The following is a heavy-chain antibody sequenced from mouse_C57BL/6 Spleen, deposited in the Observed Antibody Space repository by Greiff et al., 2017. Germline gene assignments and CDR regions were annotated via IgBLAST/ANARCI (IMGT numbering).Heavy chain of an antibody. J-gene: IGHJ4*01. Sequence: VQLQQSGAELVRPGASVKLSCTASGFNIKDDYMHWVKQRPEQGLEWIGWIDPENGDTVYASKFQGKATITADTSSNTAYLQLSSLTSEDTAVYYCTFKPGGYYAMDYWGQGTSVTVSS. CDR1: GFNIKDDY. CDR3: TFKPGGYYAMDY. CDR2: IDPENGDT. V-gene: IGHV14-4*01.